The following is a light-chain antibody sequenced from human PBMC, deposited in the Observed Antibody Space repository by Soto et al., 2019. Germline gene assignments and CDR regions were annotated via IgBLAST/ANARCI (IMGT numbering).Light chain of an antibody. V-gene: IGKV3D-20*02. CDR2: GAS. CDR1: QSVSSSY. J-gene: IGKJ4*01. Sequence: EIVLTQSPGTLSLSPGERATLSCRASQSVSSSYLAWYQQKPGQAPRLLIYGASSRATGIPDRFSGSGSGTDFTLTISRLEPEDSAVYYCLQRSNFFTFGGGTKVEIK. CDR3: LQRSNFFT.